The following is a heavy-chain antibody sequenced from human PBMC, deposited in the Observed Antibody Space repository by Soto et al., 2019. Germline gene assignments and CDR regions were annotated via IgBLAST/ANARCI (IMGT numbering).Heavy chain of an antibody. CDR2: ISGSGGST. V-gene: IGHV3-23*01. Sequence: GGSLRLSCAASGFTFSSYAMSWARQAPGKGLEWVSAISGSGGSTYYADSVKGRFTISRDNSKNTLYLQMNSLRAEDTAVYYCASKITIFGVVIFDYFDYWGQGTLVTVSS. CDR3: ASKITIFGVVIFDYFDY. CDR1: GFTFSSYA. D-gene: IGHD3-3*01. J-gene: IGHJ4*02.